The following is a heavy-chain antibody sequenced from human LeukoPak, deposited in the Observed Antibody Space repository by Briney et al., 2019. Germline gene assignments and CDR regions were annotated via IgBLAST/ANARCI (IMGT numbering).Heavy chain of an antibody. D-gene: IGHD1-1*01. J-gene: IGHJ4*02. Sequence: GGSLRLSCAASGFAFSSYWMYWVRQAPGKGLVWVSHINGDGSGTSYADSVKGRFTISRDNAKNSLFLQMDSLRGEDTAVYYCARCTTGKTFGSLREIKKSREIDYWGQGTLVTVSS. CDR2: INGDGSGT. V-gene: IGHV3-74*01. CDR1: GFAFSSYW. CDR3: ARCTTGKTFGSLREIKKSREIDY.